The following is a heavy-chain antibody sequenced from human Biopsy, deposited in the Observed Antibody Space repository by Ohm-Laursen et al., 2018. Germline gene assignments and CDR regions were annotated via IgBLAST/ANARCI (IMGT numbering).Heavy chain of an antibody. Sequence: SLRLSCSASEFIFSRFCMYWVRQAPGKGLVWVSRINSDGSSTNYADAVKGRFTISRDNAKNTVFLQMNSLRAEDTAAYFCVKDRRQYNYGYFPDGFDYWGLGTRVTVSS. D-gene: IGHD5-18*01. CDR3: VKDRRQYNYGYFPDGFDY. V-gene: IGHV3-74*01. J-gene: IGHJ4*02. CDR1: EFIFSRFC. CDR2: INSDGSST.